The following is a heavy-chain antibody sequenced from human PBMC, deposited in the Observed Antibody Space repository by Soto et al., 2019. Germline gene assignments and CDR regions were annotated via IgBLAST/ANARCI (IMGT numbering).Heavy chain of an antibody. CDR1: GFTFSSYA. CDR2: ISYDGSNK. D-gene: IGHD6-13*01. Sequence: GGSLRLSCAASGFTFSSYAMHWVRQAPGKGLEWVAVISYDGSNKYYADSVKGRFTISRDNSKNTLYLQMNSLRAEDTAVYYCARDLAADGIAAAGTQNWFDPWGQGTLVTVSS. V-gene: IGHV3-30-3*01. J-gene: IGHJ5*02. CDR3: ARDLAADGIAAAGTQNWFDP.